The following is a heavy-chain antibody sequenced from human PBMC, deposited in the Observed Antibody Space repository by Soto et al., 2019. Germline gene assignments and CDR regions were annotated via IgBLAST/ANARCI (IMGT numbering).Heavy chain of an antibody. CDR3: AKDTRYADYVRWFDS. V-gene: IGHV3-23*01. Sequence: PGGSLRLSCTASGFTFSSYAMTWVRQAPGRGLEGVSGITASGGRTFYADSVKGRFTISRDNSRSTLYLQMNSPRAEDTAIYYCAKDTRYADYVRWFDSWGQGTLVTVSS. CDR2: ITASGGRT. CDR1: GFTFSSYA. D-gene: IGHD4-17*01. J-gene: IGHJ5*01.